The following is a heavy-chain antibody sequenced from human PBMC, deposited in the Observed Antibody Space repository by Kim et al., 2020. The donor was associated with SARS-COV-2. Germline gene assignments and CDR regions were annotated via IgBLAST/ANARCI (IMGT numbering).Heavy chain of an antibody. J-gene: IGHJ6*02. CDR2: IYTGGST. Sequence: GGSLRLSCAASGFIINSQSMSWVRQAPGKGLEWVSVIYTGGSTFYADSVKGRFTISRDLSKNTVYLQMNSLRAEDTGVYYCARGTSITIRGMAVWGQGTTVTVFS. V-gene: IGHV3-53*01. CDR3: ARGTSITIRGMAV. CDR1: GFIINSQS. D-gene: IGHD3-3*01.